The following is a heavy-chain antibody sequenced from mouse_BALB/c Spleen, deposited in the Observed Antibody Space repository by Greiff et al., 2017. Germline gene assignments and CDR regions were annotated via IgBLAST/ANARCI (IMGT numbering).Heavy chain of an antibody. CDR3: VYDYFDY. J-gene: IGHJ2*01. CDR2: IRSKSNNYAT. Sequence: EVKVVESGGGLVQPKGSLKLSCAASGFTFNTYAMNWVRQAPGKGLEWVARIRSKSNNYATYYADSVKDRFTISRDDSQSMLYLQMNNLKTEDTAMYYCVYDYFDYWGQGTTLTVSS. D-gene: IGHD2-3*01. V-gene: IGHV10-1*02. CDR1: GFTFNTYA.